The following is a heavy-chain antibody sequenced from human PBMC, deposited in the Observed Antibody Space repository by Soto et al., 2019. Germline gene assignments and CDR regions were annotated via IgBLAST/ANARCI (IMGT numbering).Heavy chain of an antibody. Sequence: QVQLVQSGAEVKRPGASVKVSCKASGYTFSSCGISWVRQAPGQGLEWMGWISAYNGNINYAQRFQDRVAMTTDTSTSTAYMELRSLRSDDTAVYYCARDWGLGYCSGASCSQFDYWGQGTLVTVSS. CDR2: ISAYNGNI. D-gene: IGHD2-15*01. CDR3: ARDWGLGYCSGASCSQFDY. J-gene: IGHJ4*02. CDR1: GYTFSSCG. V-gene: IGHV1-18*01.